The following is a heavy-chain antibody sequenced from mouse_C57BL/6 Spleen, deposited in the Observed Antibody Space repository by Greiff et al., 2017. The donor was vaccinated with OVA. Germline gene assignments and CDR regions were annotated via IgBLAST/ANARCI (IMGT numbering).Heavy chain of an antibody. V-gene: IGHV1-47*01. CDR3: ARRGVYYDYDGSAWFAY. CDR2: FHPYNDDT. CDR1: GYTFTTYP. J-gene: IGHJ3*01. D-gene: IGHD2-4*01. Sequence: VQLQQSGAELVKPGASVKMSCKASGYTFTTYPIEWMKQNHGKSLEWIGNFHPYNDDTKYNEKFKGKATLPVEKSSSTVYLELSRLTSDDSAVYYCARRGVYYDYDGSAWFAYWGQGTLVTVSA.